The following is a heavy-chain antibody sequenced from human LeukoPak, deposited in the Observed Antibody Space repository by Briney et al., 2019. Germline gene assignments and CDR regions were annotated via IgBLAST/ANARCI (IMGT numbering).Heavy chain of an antibody. D-gene: IGHD3-3*01. CDR3: ARGCWSGRTDGFDI. V-gene: IGHV5-51*01. CDR1: GYSFTSYW. J-gene: IGHJ3*02. CDR2: IYPGDSDT. Sequence: GGSLRLSCKGPGYSFTSYWIGWVRQMPGKGLEWMGIIYPGDSDTRYSPSFQGQVTISADKSISTANLQWSSLKASDTAMYYCARGCWSGRTDGFDIWGQGTMVTVSS.